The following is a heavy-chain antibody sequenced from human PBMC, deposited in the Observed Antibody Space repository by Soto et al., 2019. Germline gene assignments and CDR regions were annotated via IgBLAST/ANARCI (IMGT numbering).Heavy chain of an antibody. CDR1: GGSISSYY. D-gene: IGHD3-3*01. CDR2: IYYSGST. V-gene: IGHV4-59*08. J-gene: IGHJ6*03. Sequence: SETLSLTCTVSGGSISSYYWSWIRQPPGKGLEWIGYIYYSGSTNYNPSLKSRVTISVDTSKNQFSLKLSSVTAADTAVYYCARRSVLRFLEWSPGYYYMDVWGKGTTVTVSS. CDR3: ARRSVLRFLEWSPGYYYMDV.